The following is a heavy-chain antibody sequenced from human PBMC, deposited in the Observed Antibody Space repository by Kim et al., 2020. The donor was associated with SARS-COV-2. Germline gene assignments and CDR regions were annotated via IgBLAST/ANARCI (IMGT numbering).Heavy chain of an antibody. V-gene: IGHV4-30-2*04. J-gene: IGHJ4*02. CDR3: ARDLRGSYGLFDY. D-gene: IGHD1-26*01. Sequence: YNPSLKSRVTISVDTSKNQLSLKVSSVTAADTAVYYCARDLRGSYGLFDYWGQGTLVTVSS.